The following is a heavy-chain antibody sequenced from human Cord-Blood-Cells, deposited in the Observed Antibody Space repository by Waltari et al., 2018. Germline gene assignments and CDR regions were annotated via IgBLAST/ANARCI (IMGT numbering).Heavy chain of an antibody. D-gene: IGHD2-15*01. Sequence: EVQLVESGGGLVQPGGSLRLSCAASGFTFSSYWMSWVRQAPGKGLGWWANIKQDGSEKYYVDSGKGRFTISRDNAKNSLYLQMNSLRAEDTAVYYCARDKGGRSKPFDYWGQGTLVTVSS. CDR2: IKQDGSEK. V-gene: IGHV3-7*01. CDR3: ARDKGGRSKPFDY. CDR1: GFTFSSYW. J-gene: IGHJ4*02.